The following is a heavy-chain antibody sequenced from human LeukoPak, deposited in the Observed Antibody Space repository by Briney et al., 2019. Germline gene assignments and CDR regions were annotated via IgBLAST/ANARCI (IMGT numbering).Heavy chain of an antibody. CDR2: IRAYNGNT. D-gene: IGHD3-22*01. J-gene: IGHJ4*02. Sequence: ASVKVSCKASGYRFASYGVSWVRQAPGQRLEWMGWIRAYNGNTTFAQKVQGRVTMSTDTSTSTVYMELRSLRSDDTAVYYCARDLNYYDGSGYSERFDYWGQGTLVTVSS. V-gene: IGHV1-18*01. CDR1: GYRFASYG. CDR3: ARDLNYYDGSGYSERFDY.